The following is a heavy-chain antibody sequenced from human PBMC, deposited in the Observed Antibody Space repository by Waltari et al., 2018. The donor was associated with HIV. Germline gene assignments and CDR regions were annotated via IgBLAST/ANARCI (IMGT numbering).Heavy chain of an antibody. CDR2: INHSGST. CDR1: GGSFSGYQ. J-gene: IGHJ4*02. Sequence: AGLLKPSETLSLTCAVYGGSFSGYQWSWIRQPPGKGLEWIGEINHSGSTNSNPSLKSRVTISVDTSKNQFSLKLGSVTAADTAVYYCATLPYGGRWYWGQGTLVTVSS. D-gene: IGHD2-15*01. CDR3: ATLPYGGRWY. V-gene: IGHV4-34*01.